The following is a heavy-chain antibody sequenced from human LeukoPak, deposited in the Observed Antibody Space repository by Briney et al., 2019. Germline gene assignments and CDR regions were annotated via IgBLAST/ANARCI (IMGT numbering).Heavy chain of an antibody. D-gene: IGHD6-19*01. V-gene: IGHV1-3*01. CDR2: INAGNGNT. J-gene: IGHJ5*02. Sequence: ASVKVSCKASGYTFTSYTIHWVRQAPGQRLEWMGWINAGNGNTKYSQEFQDRVTITRDTSASTAYMELRSLRSDDTAVYYCARDYPYSSGWYGLRFDPWGQGTLVTVSS. CDR3: ARDYPYSSGWYGLRFDP. CDR1: GYTFTSYT.